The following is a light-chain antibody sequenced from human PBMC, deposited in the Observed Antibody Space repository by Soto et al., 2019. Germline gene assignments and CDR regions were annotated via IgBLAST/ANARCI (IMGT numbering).Light chain of an antibody. J-gene: IGKJ1*01. CDR1: QAISTW. Sequence: DIQMTQPPSSVSASVGDRVTITCRASQAISTWLAWYQQKPGKAPKLLIYAASNLQTGVPSRFSGSGSGTDFTLTISSLQPEDFATYYCQQANSFPRTFGQGTKVEIK. CDR2: AAS. CDR3: QQANSFPRT. V-gene: IGKV1D-12*01.